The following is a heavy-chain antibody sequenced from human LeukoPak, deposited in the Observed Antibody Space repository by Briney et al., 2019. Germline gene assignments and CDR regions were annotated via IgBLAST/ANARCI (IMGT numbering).Heavy chain of an antibody. CDR2: IYSGGST. V-gene: IGHV3-53*01. Sequence: PGGSLRLSCAASGFTVSSNYMSWVRQAPGRGLEWVSVIYSGGSTYYADSVQGRFTISRDNSKNMLYLQMNSLRAEDTAVYYRARTIVVAGFTDYFDYWGQGTLVSVSS. D-gene: IGHD6-19*01. J-gene: IGHJ4*02. CDR3: ARTIVVAGFTDYFDY. CDR1: GFTVSSNY.